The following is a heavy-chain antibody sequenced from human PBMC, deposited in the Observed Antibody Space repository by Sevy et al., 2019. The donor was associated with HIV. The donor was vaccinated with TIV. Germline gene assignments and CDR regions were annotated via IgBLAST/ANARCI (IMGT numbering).Heavy chain of an antibody. V-gene: IGHV3-7*01. J-gene: IGHJ3*02. D-gene: IGHD3-16*01. Sequence: GGSLRLSCAASGFTFSSYWMSWVRQAPGKGLEWVANIKQDGSEKYYVDSVKGRFTISRANAKNSLYLQMNSLRAEDTAVYYCAREAWVDAFDIWGQGTMVTVSS. CDR2: IKQDGSEK. CDR3: AREAWVDAFDI. CDR1: GFTFSSYW.